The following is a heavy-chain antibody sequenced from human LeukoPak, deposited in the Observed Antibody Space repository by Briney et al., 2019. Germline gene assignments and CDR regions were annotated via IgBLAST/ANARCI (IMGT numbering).Heavy chain of an antibody. V-gene: IGHV3-23*01. Sequence: HPGGSLRLSCAASGFTFSGYAMSWVRQAPGKGLQWVSAISGGGGGTYYADSVKGRFTISRDNSKNTLFLQMNSLRAEDTAVYYCAKELDSSGYFDYWGQGTLVTVSS. D-gene: IGHD3-22*01. CDR2: ISGGGGGT. CDR1: GFTFSGYA. CDR3: AKELDSSGYFDY. J-gene: IGHJ4*02.